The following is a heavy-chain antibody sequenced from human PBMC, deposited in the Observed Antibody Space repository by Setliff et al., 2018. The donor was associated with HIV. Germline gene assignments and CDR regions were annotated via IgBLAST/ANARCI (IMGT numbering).Heavy chain of an antibody. D-gene: IGHD3-9*01. J-gene: IGHJ6*03. CDR1: GVSISSSSYF. V-gene: IGHV4-39*01. CDR2: IYFSGST. CDR3: ARHPRHYNILTGYRYYYMDV. Sequence: LSLTCAVSGVSISSSSYFWGWIRRPPGTGLDWIGSIYFSGSTYYNPSLESRVTIPMDTPKNQFSLKLTSVTTADTAVYYCARHPRHYNILTGYRYYYMDVWGKGTTVTVSS.